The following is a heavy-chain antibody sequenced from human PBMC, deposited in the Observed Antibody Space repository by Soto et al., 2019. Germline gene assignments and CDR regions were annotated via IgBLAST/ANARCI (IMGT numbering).Heavy chain of an antibody. V-gene: IGHV3-30*18. J-gene: IGHJ4*02. D-gene: IGHD1-26*01. Sequence: QVQLVESGGGVVQPGRSLRLSCAASGFTFSSYGMHWVRQAPGKGLEWVAVISYDGSNKYYADSVKGRFTISRDNSKNTLYLQMNSLRTEDTAVYYCAKEREANTSFDYWVQVTLVTVSS. CDR2: ISYDGSNK. CDR3: AKEREANTSFDY. CDR1: GFTFSSYG.